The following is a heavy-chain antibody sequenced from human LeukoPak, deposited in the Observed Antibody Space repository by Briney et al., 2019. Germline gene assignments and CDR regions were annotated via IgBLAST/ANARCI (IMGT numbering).Heavy chain of an antibody. Sequence: SETLSLTCTVSGGSISSSSYYWGWIRQPPGKGLEWIGSIYYSGSTYYNPSLKSRVTISVDTSKNQFSLKLSSVTAADTAVYYCARHEERYSDWLSDAFDIWGQGTMVTVSS. CDR2: IYYSGST. CDR3: ARHEERYSDWLSDAFDI. J-gene: IGHJ3*02. CDR1: GGSISSSSYY. D-gene: IGHD3-9*01. V-gene: IGHV4-39*01.